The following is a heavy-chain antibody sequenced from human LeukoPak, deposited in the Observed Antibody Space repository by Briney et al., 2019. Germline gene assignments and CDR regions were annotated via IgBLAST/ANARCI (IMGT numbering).Heavy chain of an antibody. CDR3: ARDKGRYCSSTSCNPTRGHYYYYMDV. V-gene: IGHV1-46*01. CDR1: GYTFTSYY. D-gene: IGHD2-2*01. J-gene: IGHJ6*03. Sequence: ASVKVSCKASGYTFTSYYMHWVRQAPGQGLEWMGIINPSGGSTSYAQKFQGRVTMTRDTSTSKVYMELSSLRSEDTAVYYCARDKGRYCSSTSCNPTRGHYYYYMDVWGKGTTVTISS. CDR2: INPSGGST.